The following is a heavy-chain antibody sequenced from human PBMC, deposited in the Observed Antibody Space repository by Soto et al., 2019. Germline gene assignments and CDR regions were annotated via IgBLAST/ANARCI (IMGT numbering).Heavy chain of an antibody. CDR3: ARGRDIVVVVAADNWFDP. J-gene: IGHJ5*02. V-gene: IGHV1-18*01. D-gene: IGHD2-15*01. Sequence: QVQLVQSGAEVKKPGASVKVSCKASGYTFTSYGISWVRQAPGQGLEWMGWISAYNGNTNYAQKLQGRVTMTTDTSTSKAYMELRSLRSDDPAVYYCARGRDIVVVVAADNWFDPWGQGTLVTVSS. CDR1: GYTFTSYG. CDR2: ISAYNGNT.